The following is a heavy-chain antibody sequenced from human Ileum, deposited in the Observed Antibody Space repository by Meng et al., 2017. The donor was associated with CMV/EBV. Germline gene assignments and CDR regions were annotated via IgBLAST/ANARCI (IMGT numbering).Heavy chain of an antibody. J-gene: IGHJ5*02. CDR3: ARAEGGWPPGGFDP. CDR2: IGSSNSYI. D-gene: IGHD6-19*01. Sequence: GESLKISCAASGFIFSSYSMNWVRQAPGKGLEWVSSIGSSNSYIYYADSVKGRFTISRDNAEKSLYLQMNSLRVEDTAVYYCARAEGGWPPGGFDPWGQGTLVTVS. V-gene: IGHV3-21*01. CDR1: GFIFSSYS.